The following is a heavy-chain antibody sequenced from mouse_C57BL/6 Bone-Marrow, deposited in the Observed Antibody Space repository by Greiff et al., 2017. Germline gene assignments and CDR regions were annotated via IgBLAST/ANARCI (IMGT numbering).Heavy chain of an antibody. V-gene: IGHV1-85*01. Sequence: QVHVKQSGPELVKPGASVKLSCKASGYTFTSYDINWVKQRPGQGLEWIGWIYPRDGSTKYNEKFKGKATLTVDTSSSTAYMELHSLASEDSAVYFCALWGFDYWGQGTTLTVSS. CDR2: IYPRDGST. CDR1: GYTFTSYD. J-gene: IGHJ2*01. CDR3: ALWGFDY. D-gene: IGHD6-1*01.